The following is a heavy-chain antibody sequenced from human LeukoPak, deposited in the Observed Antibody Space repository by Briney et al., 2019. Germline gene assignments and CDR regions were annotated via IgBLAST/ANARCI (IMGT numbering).Heavy chain of an antibody. Sequence: GGSLRLSCAGSGFAFGGYGMHWFRQTPGKGLEWVAVIAYDGSRAFYADSVKGRFTISRDNSKNTMSVQMDDLRAEDTAVYYCTRYNNDHFDYWGQGTLVTVSS. CDR1: GFAFGGYG. J-gene: IGHJ4*02. D-gene: IGHD1-14*01. CDR2: IAYDGSRA. CDR3: TRYNNDHFDY. V-gene: IGHV3-33*01.